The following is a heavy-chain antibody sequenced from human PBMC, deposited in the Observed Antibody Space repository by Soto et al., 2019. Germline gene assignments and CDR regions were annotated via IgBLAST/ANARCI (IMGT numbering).Heavy chain of an antibody. CDR1: GFTFTSSA. Sequence: SVKVSCKASGFTFTSSAVQWVRQARGQRLEWIGWIVVGSGNTNYAQKFQERVTITRDMSTSTAYMELSSLRSEDTAVYYCAVDSSGYYYYGMDVWGQGTTVTVSS. J-gene: IGHJ6*02. CDR3: AVDSSGYYYYGMDV. D-gene: IGHD3-22*01. CDR2: IVVGSGNT. V-gene: IGHV1-58*01.